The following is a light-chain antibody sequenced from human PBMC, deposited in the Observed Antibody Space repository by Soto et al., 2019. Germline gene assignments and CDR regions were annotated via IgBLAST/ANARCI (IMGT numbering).Light chain of an antibody. CDR2: AAS. J-gene: IGKJ1*01. V-gene: IGKV1-12*01. CDR1: QGISSW. CDR3: QQANSFTQT. Sequence: DIHMTRTKSSVSASVGHIVPITCRASQGISSWLAWYQQKQGKAPKLLIYAASSLQSGVPSRLSGSGSGTDFTITISSMQTEDFVTYYCQQANSFTQTFGHGTKVDI.